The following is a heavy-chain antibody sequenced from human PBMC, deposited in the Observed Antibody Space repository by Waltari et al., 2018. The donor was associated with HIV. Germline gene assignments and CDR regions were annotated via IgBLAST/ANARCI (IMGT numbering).Heavy chain of an antibody. D-gene: IGHD6-13*01. CDR2: INHSGSP. J-gene: IGHJ4*02. Sequence: QVQLQQWGAGLLKPSETLSLTCAVYGGSFSGYYWSWIRQPPGKGLGWIGEINHSGSPNHNPSLKSRVTISVDTSKNQFSLKLSSVTAADTAVYYCARRVYSSSWYMDYWGQGTLVTVSS. CDR3: ARRVYSSSWYMDY. CDR1: GGSFSGYY. V-gene: IGHV4-34*01.